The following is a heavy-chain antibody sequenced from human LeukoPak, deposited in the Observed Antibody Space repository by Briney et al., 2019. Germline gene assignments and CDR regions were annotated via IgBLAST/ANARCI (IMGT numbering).Heavy chain of an antibody. J-gene: IGHJ5*02. CDR3: AKDKCSSTSCLPNWFDP. CDR2: ISYDGSNK. D-gene: IGHD2-2*01. CDR1: GFTFSNYC. Sequence: SGGSLRLSCAASGFTFSNYCMHWVRQTPGKGLEWVAVISYDGSNKHYADSVKGRLTISRDNSKNTLYLQMNSLRAEDTAVYYSAKDKCSSTSCLPNWFDPWGQGTLVTVSS. V-gene: IGHV3-30*18.